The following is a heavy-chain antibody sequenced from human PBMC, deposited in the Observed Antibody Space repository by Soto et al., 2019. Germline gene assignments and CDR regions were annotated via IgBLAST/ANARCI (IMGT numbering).Heavy chain of an antibody. CDR2: IYHSGST. CDR3: ARGEIRDYYNSDAFHI. D-gene: IGHD3-22*01. Sequence: LSLTCDVSGGSISSSNWWCWVRQPPGKGLEWIGEIYHSGSTNYNPSLKSRVTISVDKSKNQFSLKLSSVTAADTAVYYCARGEIRDYYNSDAFHIWGKGKMGTV. V-gene: IGHV4-4*02. J-gene: IGHJ3*02. CDR1: GGSISSSNW.